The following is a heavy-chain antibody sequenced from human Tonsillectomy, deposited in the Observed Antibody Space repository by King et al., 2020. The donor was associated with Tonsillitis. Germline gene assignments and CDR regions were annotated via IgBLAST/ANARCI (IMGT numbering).Heavy chain of an antibody. V-gene: IGHV1-18*04. CDR2: ISAYNGNT. J-gene: IGHJ2*01. D-gene: IGHD3-9*01. Sequence: QLVQSGAEVKKPGASVKVSCKASGYTFTSYGISWVRQAPGQGLEWMGWISAYNGNTNYAQQLQGRVTMTTDTSTSTAYMELRSLRSDDTAVYYCARGSGFRYFDWFDPRGYFDLWGRGTLVTVSS. CDR3: ARGSGFRYFDWFDPRGYFDL. CDR1: GYTFTSYG.